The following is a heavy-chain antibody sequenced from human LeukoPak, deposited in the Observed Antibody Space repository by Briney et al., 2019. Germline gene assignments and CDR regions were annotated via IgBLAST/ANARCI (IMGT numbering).Heavy chain of an antibody. J-gene: IGHJ4*02. CDR2: INTSGGST. D-gene: IGHD3-22*01. CDR1: GFTFSSYA. V-gene: IGHV3-23*01. CDR3: AIMHPYYDGNGYWVQ. Sequence: GGSLRLSCAASGFTFSSYAMSWVRQAPGKGLEWVSGINTSGGSTAYADSVRGRFTISRDNPRNTLYMQMNSLRAEDTALYYCAIMHPYYDGNGYWVQWGQGTLVTVSS.